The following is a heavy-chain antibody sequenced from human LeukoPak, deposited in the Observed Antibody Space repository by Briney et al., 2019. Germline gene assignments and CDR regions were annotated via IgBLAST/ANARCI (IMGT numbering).Heavy chain of an antibody. Sequence: ASVKVSCKASGYTFTSCYMHWVRQAPGQGLEWMGIINPSGGSTSYAQKFQGRVTMTRDTSTSTVYMELSSLRSEDTAVYYCARVLRITMVRGVNGGYDYWGQGTLVTVSS. D-gene: IGHD3-10*01. CDR3: ARVLRITMVRGVNGGYDY. CDR2: INPSGGST. V-gene: IGHV1-46*01. CDR1: GYTFTSCY. J-gene: IGHJ4*02.